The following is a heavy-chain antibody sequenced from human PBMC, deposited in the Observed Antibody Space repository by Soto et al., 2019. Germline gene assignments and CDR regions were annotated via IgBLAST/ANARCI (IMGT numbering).Heavy chain of an antibody. J-gene: IGHJ4*02. D-gene: IGHD3-16*01. CDR1: GFTFSSYA. V-gene: IGHV3-30-3*01. CDR3: ARDGLLGYFDY. CDR2: ISYDGSNK. Sequence: QVQLVESGGGVVQPGRSLRLSCAASGFTFSSYAMHWVRQAPGKGLEWVAVISYDGSNKYYADSVKGRFTISRDNSKNTLYMQMIRLRAEDTAVYYCARDGLLGYFDYWGQGTLVTVSS.